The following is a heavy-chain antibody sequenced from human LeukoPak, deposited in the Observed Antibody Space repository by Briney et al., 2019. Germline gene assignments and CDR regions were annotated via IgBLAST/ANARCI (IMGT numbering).Heavy chain of an antibody. D-gene: IGHD2-21*01. CDR3: ARGRGGGDCYDY. J-gene: IGHJ4*02. V-gene: IGHV3-21*04. CDR1: GFTFSSYS. Sequence: GGCLRLSCAASGFTFSSYSMNWVRQAPGKGLEWVSSISSSSSYIYYADSVKGRFTISRDNAKNSLYLQMNSLRAEDTAVYYCARGRGGGDCYDYWGQGTLVTVSS. CDR2: ISSSSSYI.